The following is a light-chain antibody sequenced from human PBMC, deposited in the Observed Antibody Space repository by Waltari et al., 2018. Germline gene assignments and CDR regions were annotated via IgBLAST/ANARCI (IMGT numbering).Light chain of an antibody. Sequence: QSVLTQPPSASGTPGQRVTISCSGSSSNIGRNTVNWYQQVPGTAPKLLIYSNNQRPSGVPDRFSGSKSGTSASRAISGLQSEDEADYYCAAWDGSLNGPVFGGGTKLTVL. CDR3: AAWDGSLNGPV. V-gene: IGLV1-44*01. CDR1: SSNIGRNT. J-gene: IGLJ3*02. CDR2: SNN.